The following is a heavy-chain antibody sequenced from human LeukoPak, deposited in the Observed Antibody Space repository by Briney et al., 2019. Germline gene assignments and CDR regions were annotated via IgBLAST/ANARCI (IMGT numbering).Heavy chain of an antibody. CDR1: GASISRYY. Sequence: SETLSLTCTVSGASISRYYWSWIRQPPGKRLEWIGYFYYSGTTNYNPSLKSRVTIPVDTSKNQFSLKLNSVTAADTAVYFCAGGGLTTFDYWGQGTPVTVSS. J-gene: IGHJ4*02. CDR2: FYYSGTT. D-gene: IGHD3-16*01. CDR3: AGGGLTTFDY. V-gene: IGHV4-59*01.